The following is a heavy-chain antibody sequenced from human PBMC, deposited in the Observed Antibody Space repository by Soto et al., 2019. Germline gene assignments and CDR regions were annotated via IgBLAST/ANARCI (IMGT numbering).Heavy chain of an antibody. J-gene: IGHJ4*02. V-gene: IGHV4-59*01. CDR3: ARAPPDQPFDY. CDR1: GGPIRGYY. CDR2: IFYIGRT. Sequence: SETLSLTCTVSGGPIRGYYWGWFRQPPGKELQFIGHIFYIGRTNYNPSLKSRVTISVDTSKNQFSLNLYSVTAADTAVYYCARAPPDQPFDYWGQVTQVTVSS.